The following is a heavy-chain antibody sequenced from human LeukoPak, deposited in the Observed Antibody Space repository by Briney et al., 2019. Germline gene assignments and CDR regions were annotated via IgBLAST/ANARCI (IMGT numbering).Heavy chain of an antibody. D-gene: IGHD3-10*01. CDR2: INPNSGGT. CDR1: GYTFTGYY. Sequence: ASVKVSCTASGYTFTGYYMHSVRQAPGQGLEWMGWINPNSGGTNYAQKFQGWVTMTRDTSISTAYMELSRRRSDDTAVYYCARDRAPSYYYGSGSYYPLGYWGQGTLVTVSS. V-gene: IGHV1-2*04. J-gene: IGHJ4*02. CDR3: ARDRAPSYYYGSGSYYPLGY.